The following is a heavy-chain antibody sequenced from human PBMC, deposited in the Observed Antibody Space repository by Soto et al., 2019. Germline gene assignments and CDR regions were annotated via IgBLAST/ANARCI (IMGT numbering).Heavy chain of an antibody. CDR3: ARDRLVAATSAPPYYYFGMDV. D-gene: IGHD2-15*01. Sequence: EVQLVESGGGLVKPGGSLRLSCAASGFTFSRYSMNWVRQAPGKGLEWVSSISSSSSYIYYAASVKGRFTISRDNAKNSVYLQMNSLIAEDTAVYYCARDRLVAATSAPPYYYFGMDVWGQGTTVTVSS. CDR2: ISSSSSYI. CDR1: GFTFSRYS. J-gene: IGHJ6*02. V-gene: IGHV3-21*01.